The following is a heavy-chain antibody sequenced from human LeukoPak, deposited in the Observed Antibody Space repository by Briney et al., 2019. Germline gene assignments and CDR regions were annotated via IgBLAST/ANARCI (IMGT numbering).Heavy chain of an antibody. CDR3: ARRIAVAYYYYYYYMDV. CDR1: GGSFSGYY. D-gene: IGHD6-19*01. Sequence: SETLSLTCAVYGGSFSGYYWSWIRQPPGKGLEWIGEINHSGSTNYNPSLKSRVTISVDTSKNQFSLKLSSVTAADTAVYYCARRIAVAYYYYYYYMDVWGKGTTVTVSS. V-gene: IGHV4-34*01. CDR2: INHSGST. J-gene: IGHJ6*03.